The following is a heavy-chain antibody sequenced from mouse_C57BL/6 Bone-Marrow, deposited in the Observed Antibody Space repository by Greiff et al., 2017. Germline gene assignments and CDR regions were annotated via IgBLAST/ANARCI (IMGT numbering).Heavy chain of an antibody. Sequence: EVQLQQSGPVLVKPGASVKMSCKASGYTFTDYYLNWVKQSHGKSLVWIGVINPYNGGTSYNQNFKGKATLTVDKSSSTTYMELNSLTSEDSAVYYCARPFAYWGQGTLVTVSA. V-gene: IGHV1-19*01. CDR1: GYTFTDYY. CDR3: ARPFAY. J-gene: IGHJ3*01. CDR2: INPYNGGT.